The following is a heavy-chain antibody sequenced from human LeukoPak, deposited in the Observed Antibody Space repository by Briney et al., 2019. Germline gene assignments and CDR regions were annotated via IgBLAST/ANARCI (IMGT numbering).Heavy chain of an antibody. J-gene: IGHJ5*02. CDR2: IESKTDGGTT. Sequence: GGSLRLSCAASGFTFSDAWMSWVRQTPGKGLEWVGRIESKTDGGTTDYGAPVKGRFTISRDDSKNTLYLQMNSLKTEDTAVYYCCSSWFDPWGQGTLVTVSS. V-gene: IGHV3-15*04. CDR3: CSSWFDP. CDR1: GFTFSDAW. D-gene: IGHD3-10*02.